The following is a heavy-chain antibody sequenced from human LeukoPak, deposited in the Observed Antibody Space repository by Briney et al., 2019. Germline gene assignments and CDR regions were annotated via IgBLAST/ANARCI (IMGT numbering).Heavy chain of an antibody. V-gene: IGHV1-69*05. D-gene: IGHD1-26*01. CDR3: ARARIVGATAIVAVDY. CDR1: GGTFSSYA. Sequence: GASVKVSCKASGGTFSSYAISWVRQAPGQGLEWMGGIIPIFGTANYAQKFQGRVTITTDESTSTAYMELSSLRSEDTAVYYCARARIVGATAIVAVDYWGQGTLATVSS. J-gene: IGHJ4*02. CDR2: IIPIFGTA.